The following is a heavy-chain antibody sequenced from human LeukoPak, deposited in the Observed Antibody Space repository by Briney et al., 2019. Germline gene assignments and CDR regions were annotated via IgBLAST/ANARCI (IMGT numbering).Heavy chain of an antibody. D-gene: IGHD5-24*01. CDR3: ARSYNNAGYFYYGMDG. CDR1: GGSINTYY. CDR2: IYYSGST. V-gene: IGHV4-59*08. J-gene: IGHJ6*02. Sequence: SERHSLTCTVSGGSINTYYWSWTRQPPGKGLEGIGYIYYSGSTDYNPSLKSRDSISLDTSKNQFSLRLSSVTAADTAVYYCARSYNNAGYFYYGMDGSSQASTITVSS.